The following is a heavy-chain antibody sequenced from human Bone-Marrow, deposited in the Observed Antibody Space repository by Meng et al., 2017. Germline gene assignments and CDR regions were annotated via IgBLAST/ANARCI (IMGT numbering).Heavy chain of an antibody. CDR3: ARDFMCSGGSCLDVFDI. J-gene: IGHJ3*02. CDR1: GYSFSIYG. CDR2: ISAYTYSA. V-gene: IGHV1-18*01. D-gene: IGHD2-15*01. Sequence: ASVKVSCKASGYSFSIYGISWVRQAPGQGLEWMGWISAYTYSAKYSQNLQGRVTMTTDTSTNTIYMEVRSLRSDDTAVYYCARDFMCSGGSCLDVFDIWGQGTMVTVSS.